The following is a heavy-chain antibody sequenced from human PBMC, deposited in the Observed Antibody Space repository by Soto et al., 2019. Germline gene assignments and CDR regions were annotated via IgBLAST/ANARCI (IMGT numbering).Heavy chain of an antibody. D-gene: IGHD5-18*01. CDR2: IYYSGST. J-gene: IGHJ3*02. V-gene: IGHV4-61*08. CDR3: ARGHVDTAMVGAFDI. CDR1: GGSISSGGYY. Sequence: LSLTCTVSGGSISSGGYYSSWIRQHPGKGLEWIGYIYYSGSTNYNPSLKSRVTISVDTSKNQFSLKLSSVTAADTAVYYCARGHVDTAMVGAFDIWGQGTMVTVSS.